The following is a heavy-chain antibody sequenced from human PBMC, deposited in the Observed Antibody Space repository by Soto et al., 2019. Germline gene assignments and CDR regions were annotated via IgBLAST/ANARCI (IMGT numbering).Heavy chain of an antibody. CDR2: MYYSGST. CDR3: ARAGYDYVWGSWGGFGYYGMDV. Sequence: QVQLQESGPGLVKPSQTLSLTCTVSGGSISSGGYYWSWIRQHPGKGLEWIGYMYYSGSTYYNPSLKSRVTISVDTSKNQFSLKLSSVTAADTAVYYCARAGYDYVWGSWGGFGYYGMDVWGQGTTVTVSS. CDR1: GGSISSGGYY. V-gene: IGHV4-31*03. J-gene: IGHJ6*02. D-gene: IGHD3-16*01.